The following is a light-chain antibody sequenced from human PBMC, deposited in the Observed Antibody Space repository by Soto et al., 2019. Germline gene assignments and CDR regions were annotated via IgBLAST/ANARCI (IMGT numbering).Light chain of an antibody. V-gene: IGKV1-5*03. CDR1: QNINSW. CDR2: EAS. Sequence: DIQMTQSPSTLSASVGDRVTITCRASQNINSWLAWYQQKPGKAPNLLIYEASSLESGVPSRFGGSGSGTEFTLTISSLHPDDFATYYCQQYNSYSWAFGQGTKVDIK. CDR3: QQYNSYSWA. J-gene: IGKJ1*01.